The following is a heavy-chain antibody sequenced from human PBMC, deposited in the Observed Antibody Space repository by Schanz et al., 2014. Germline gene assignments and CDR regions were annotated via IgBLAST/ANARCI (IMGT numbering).Heavy chain of an antibody. CDR2: ISGSGGST. V-gene: IGHV3-23*01. Sequence: EVQLLESGGGLVQPGGSLRLSCAASGFTFSSYAMSWVRQAPGKGLEWVSAISGSGGSTYYADSVKGRFTISRDSAKNSLFLHMNSLSAEDTAVYYCVRDILHRVYDSGSPWGQGTLVTVSS. J-gene: IGHJ5*02. CDR3: VRDILHRVYDSGSP. D-gene: IGHD3-10*01. CDR1: GFTFSSYA.